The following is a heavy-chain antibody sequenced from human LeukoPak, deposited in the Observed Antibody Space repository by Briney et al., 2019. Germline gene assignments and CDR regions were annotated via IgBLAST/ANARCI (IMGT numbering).Heavy chain of an antibody. CDR3: ARVYNWNGFDY. CDR1: GFTFSSYW. V-gene: IGHV3-74*01. D-gene: IGHD1-1*01. Sequence: GGPLRLSCAASGFTFSSYWMHWVRQAPGKGLVWVSRVNGDGSTTTYADSVKGRFTISRDNAKNTLYLQMNSLRAEDTAVYYCARVYNWNGFDYWGQGTLVTVSS. J-gene: IGHJ4*02. CDR2: VNGDGSTT.